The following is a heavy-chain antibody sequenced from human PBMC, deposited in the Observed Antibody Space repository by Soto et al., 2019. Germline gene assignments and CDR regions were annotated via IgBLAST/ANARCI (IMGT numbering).Heavy chain of an antibody. CDR1: GFTFSSYS. CDR2: ISSSSSYI. CDR3: AREVWFSTYNFDY. J-gene: IGHJ4*02. D-gene: IGHD3-10*01. V-gene: IGHV3-21*01. Sequence: EVQLVESGGGLVKPGGSLRLSCAASGFTFSSYSMNWVRQAPGKGLEWVSSISSSSSYIYYADSVKGRFTISRDNAKNSLYLQMNSLRAEDTGVYYCAREVWFSTYNFDYWGQGTLVTVSS.